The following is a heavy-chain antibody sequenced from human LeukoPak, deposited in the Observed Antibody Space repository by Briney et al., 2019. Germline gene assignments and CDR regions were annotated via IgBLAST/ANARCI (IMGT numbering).Heavy chain of an antibody. D-gene: IGHD3-10*01. CDR1: GFTVSSNY. V-gene: IGHV3-66*01. J-gene: IGHJ6*02. CDR2: IYSGGST. CDR3: ARDGSGSSNGMDV. Sequence: GGSLRLSCAASGFTVSSNYMSWVRQAPGKGLEWDSVIYSGGSTYYADSVKGRFTISRDNSKNTLYLQMNSLRAEDTAVYYCARDGSGSSNGMDVWGQGTTVTVSS.